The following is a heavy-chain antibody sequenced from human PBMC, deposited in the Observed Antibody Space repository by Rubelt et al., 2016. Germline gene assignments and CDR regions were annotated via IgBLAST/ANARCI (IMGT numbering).Heavy chain of an antibody. V-gene: IGHV4-34*01. J-gene: IGHJ3*02. CDR1: GGSFSGYY. Sequence: QVQLQQWGAGLLKPSETLSLTCAVYGGSFSGYYWSRIRQPPGKGLEWIGEINHSGSTNYNPSLKIRVTISVDTSKNQFSLKLSSVTAADTAVYYCARGGMTTVTTGAFDIWGQGTTVTVSS. CDR2: INHSGST. D-gene: IGHD4-11*01. CDR3: ARGGMTTVTTGAFDI.